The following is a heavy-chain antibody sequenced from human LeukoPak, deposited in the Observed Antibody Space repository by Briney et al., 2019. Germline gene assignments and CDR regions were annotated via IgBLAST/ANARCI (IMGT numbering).Heavy chain of an antibody. J-gene: IGHJ5*02. Sequence: GGSLRLSCSASGFTFTTYAMSWVRQAPGKGLEWVSAISGSGGSTYYADSVKGRFTISRDNSKNTLFLQMNSLRAEDTAVYYCAKALLEQELVRPLDPWGQGTLVTVSS. CDR3: AKALLEQELVRPLDP. CDR1: GFTFTTYA. V-gene: IGHV3-23*01. CDR2: ISGSGGST. D-gene: IGHD6-13*01.